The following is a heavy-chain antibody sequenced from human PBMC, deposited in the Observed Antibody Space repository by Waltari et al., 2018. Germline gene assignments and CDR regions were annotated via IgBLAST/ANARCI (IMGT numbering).Heavy chain of an antibody. CDR1: GGTFSSYA. D-gene: IGHD2-2*01. CDR3: GLGYCSSTSCYNWFDP. Sequence: QVQLVQSGAEVKKPGSSVKVSCKASGGTFSSYAISWVRQAPGQGLEWMGGSIPIFGTANYAQKFQGRVTITADESTSTAYMELSSLRSEDTAVYYCGLGYCSSTSCYNWFDPWGQGTLVTVSS. V-gene: IGHV1-69*01. J-gene: IGHJ5*02. CDR2: SIPIFGTA.